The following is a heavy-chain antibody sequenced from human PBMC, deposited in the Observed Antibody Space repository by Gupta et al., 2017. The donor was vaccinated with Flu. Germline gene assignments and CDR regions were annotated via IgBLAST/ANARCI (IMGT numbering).Heavy chain of an antibody. Sequence: DSVSGRFTVSRDDSKNTLYLQMNSLRAEDKATYFCAKKRERGYYPGNYLEYWGQGALVTVSS. V-gene: IGHV3-23*01. J-gene: IGHJ4*02. CDR3: AKKRERGYYPGNYLEY. D-gene: IGHD3-22*01.